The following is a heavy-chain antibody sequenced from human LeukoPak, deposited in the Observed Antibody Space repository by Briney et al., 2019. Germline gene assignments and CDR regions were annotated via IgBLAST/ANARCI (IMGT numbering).Heavy chain of an antibody. J-gene: IGHJ4*02. Sequence: PGGSLRLSCAASGFTFSSYSMNWVRQAPGKGLEWVSYISSSSSTIYYADSVKGRFTISKDNAKNSLYLQMNSLRAEDTAVYYCARDRTIGGYSSSWYVIDYWGQGTLVTVSS. CDR2: ISSSSSTI. CDR1: GFTFSSYS. D-gene: IGHD6-13*01. CDR3: ARDRTIGGYSSSWYVIDY. V-gene: IGHV3-48*01.